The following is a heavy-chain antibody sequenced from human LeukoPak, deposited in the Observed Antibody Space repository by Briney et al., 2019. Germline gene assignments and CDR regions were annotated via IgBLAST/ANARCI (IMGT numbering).Heavy chain of an antibody. D-gene: IGHD4-11*01. Sequence: SETLSLTCAVYGGSFGGYYWSWIRQPPGKGLEWIGEINHSGSTNYNPSLKSRVTISVDTSKNQFSLKLSSVTAADTAVYYCARGDYSNYGIDYWGQGTLVTVSS. J-gene: IGHJ4*02. CDR1: GGSFGGYY. V-gene: IGHV4-34*01. CDR3: ARGDYSNYGIDY. CDR2: INHSGST.